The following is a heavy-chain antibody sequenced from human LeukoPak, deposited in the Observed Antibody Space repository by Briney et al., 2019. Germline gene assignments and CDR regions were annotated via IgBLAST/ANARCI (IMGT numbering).Heavy chain of an antibody. CDR3: ARSLRSKVPAAMVIGY. J-gene: IGHJ4*02. D-gene: IGHD2-2*01. CDR2: IYYSGST. V-gene: IGHV4-59*01. CDR1: GGSISSYY. Sequence: PSETLSLTCTVSGGSISSYYWSWIRQPPGKGLEWIGYIYYSGSTNYNPSLKSRVTISVDTPKNQFSLKLGSVTAADTAVYYCARSLRSKVPAAMVIGYWGQGTLVTVSS.